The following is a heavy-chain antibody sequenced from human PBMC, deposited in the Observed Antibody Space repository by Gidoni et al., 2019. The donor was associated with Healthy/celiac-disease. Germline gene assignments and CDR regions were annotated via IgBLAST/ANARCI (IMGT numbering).Heavy chain of an antibody. J-gene: IGHJ6*02. CDR1: GGSISSSSYY. Sequence: QLQLQESGPGLVKPSETLSLTCTVSGGSISSSSYYWGWIRQPPGKGLEWIGSLYYSGSTYYNPSLKSRVTISVDTSKNQFSLKLSSVTAADTAVYYCARHDFPYCSSTSCYGMDVWGQGTTVTVSS. D-gene: IGHD2-2*01. CDR2: LYYSGST. CDR3: ARHDFPYCSSTSCYGMDV. V-gene: IGHV4-39*01.